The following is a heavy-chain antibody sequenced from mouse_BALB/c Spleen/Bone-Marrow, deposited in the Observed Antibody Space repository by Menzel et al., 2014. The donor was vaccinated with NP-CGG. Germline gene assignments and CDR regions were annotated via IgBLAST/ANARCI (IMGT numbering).Heavy chain of an antibody. D-gene: IGHD2-1*01. J-gene: IGHJ4*01. V-gene: IGHV14-4*02. CDR2: IDPENGDT. Sequence: EVQLQQSGAELVRSGASVKLSCTASGFNIKDYYMHWVKQRPEQGLEWIGWIDPENGDTEYAPKFQGKATMTADTSSNTESPQRSSLTSVDTAVYYSSSGKFAMDYWGQRTSGTASP. CDR1: GFNIKDYY. CDR3: SSGKFAMDY.